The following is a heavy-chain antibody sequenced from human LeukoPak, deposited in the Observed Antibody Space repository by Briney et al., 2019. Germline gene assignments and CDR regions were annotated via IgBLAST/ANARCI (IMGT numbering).Heavy chain of an antibody. CDR1: GGSISSGSYY. CDR3: AREGDYYGSGSYYTPFDY. Sequence: PSETLSLTCTVSGGSISSGSYYWSWIRQPAGKGLEWIGRIYTSGSTNYNPSLKSRVTISVDTSKNQFSLKLSSVTAADTVVYYCAREGDYYGSGSYYTPFDYWGQGTLVTVSS. CDR2: IYTSGST. D-gene: IGHD3-10*01. V-gene: IGHV4-61*02. J-gene: IGHJ4*02.